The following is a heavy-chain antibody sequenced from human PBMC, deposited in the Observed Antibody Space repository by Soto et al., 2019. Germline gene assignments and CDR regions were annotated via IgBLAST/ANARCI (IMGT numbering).Heavy chain of an antibody. CDR3: ARDYGDYACFDY. CDR2: INAGNGNT. D-gene: IGHD4-17*01. Sequence: QVQLVQSGAEVKKPGASVKVSCKASGYTFTSYAMHWVRQAPGQRLEWMGWINAGNGNTKYSQKFRGRVTITRDTSASTAYMELSSLRSEDTAVYYCARDYGDYACFDYWGQGTLVTVSS. V-gene: IGHV1-3*01. CDR1: GYTFTSYA. J-gene: IGHJ4*02.